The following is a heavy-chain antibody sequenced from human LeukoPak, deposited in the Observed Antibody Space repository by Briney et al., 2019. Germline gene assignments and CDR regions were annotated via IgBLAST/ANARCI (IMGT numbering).Heavy chain of an antibody. CDR3: ARDTGYCSGGSCYSWAYYYYYMDV. Sequence: SETLSLTCTVSGYSISSGYYWGWIRQPPGKGLEWIGNIYHYGITYYNPSLKSRVTISVDTSKNQFSLKLSSVTAADTAVYYCARDTGYCSGGSCYSWAYYYYYMDVWGKGTTVTVSS. CDR2: IYHYGIT. D-gene: IGHD2-15*01. J-gene: IGHJ6*03. CDR1: GYSISSGYY. V-gene: IGHV4-38-2*02.